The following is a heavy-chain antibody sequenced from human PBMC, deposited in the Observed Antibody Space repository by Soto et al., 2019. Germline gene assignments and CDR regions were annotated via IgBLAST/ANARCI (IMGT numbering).Heavy chain of an antibody. V-gene: IGHV1-2*02. J-gene: IGHJ6*02. Sequence: GASVKVSCKASGYTFTGYYMHWVRQDPGQGLEWMGWINPNSGGTNYAQKFQGRVTMTRDTSISTAYMELSRLRSDDTAVYYCARDFVVVVPAEYYYYYGMDVWGQGTTVTVSS. D-gene: IGHD2-2*01. CDR2: INPNSGGT. CDR3: ARDFVVVVPAEYYYYYGMDV. CDR1: GYTFTGYY.